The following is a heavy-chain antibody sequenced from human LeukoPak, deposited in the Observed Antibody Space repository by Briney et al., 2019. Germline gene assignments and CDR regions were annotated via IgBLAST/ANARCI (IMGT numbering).Heavy chain of an antibody. J-gene: IGHJ3*02. Sequence: GGSLRLSCAASGFTFSSYSMNWVRQAPGKGLEWVSSISSSSSYIYYADSVKGRFTISRDNAKNSLYLQMNSLRAEDTAVYYCARGMATIWSFAAFDIWGQGTMVTVSP. D-gene: IGHD5-24*01. CDR2: ISSSSSYI. CDR1: GFTFSSYS. CDR3: ARGMATIWSFAAFDI. V-gene: IGHV3-21*01.